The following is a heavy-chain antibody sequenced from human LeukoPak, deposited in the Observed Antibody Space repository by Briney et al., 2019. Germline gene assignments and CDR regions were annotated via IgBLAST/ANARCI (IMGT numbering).Heavy chain of an antibody. J-gene: IGHJ3*02. CDR1: GYTFTSYG. CDR2: IIPIFGTA. Sequence: GASVKVSCKASGYTFTSYGISWVRQAPGQGLEWMGGIIPIFGTANYAQKFQGRVTITADESTSTAYMELSSLRSEDTAVYCCARDTAMVFQDAFDIWGQGTMVTVSS. D-gene: IGHD5-18*01. CDR3: ARDTAMVFQDAFDI. V-gene: IGHV1-69*13.